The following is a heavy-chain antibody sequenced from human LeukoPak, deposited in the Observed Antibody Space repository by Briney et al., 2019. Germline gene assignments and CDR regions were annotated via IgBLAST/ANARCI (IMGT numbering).Heavy chain of an antibody. Sequence: GGSLRLSCAASGFAFRSYAMHWVRQAPGKGLEWVAVISYDGSNKYYADSVKGRFTIPRDNSKNTLYLQMNSLRAEDTAVYYCARDGYYYDSSGYYPYYFDYWGQGTLVTVSS. D-gene: IGHD3-22*01. CDR2: ISYDGSNK. CDR3: ARDGYYYDSSGYYPYYFDY. CDR1: GFAFRSYA. J-gene: IGHJ4*02. V-gene: IGHV3-30-3*01.